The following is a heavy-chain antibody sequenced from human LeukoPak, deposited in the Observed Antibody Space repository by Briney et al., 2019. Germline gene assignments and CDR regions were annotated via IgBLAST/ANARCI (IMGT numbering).Heavy chain of an antibody. CDR3: AKDIFAGRDGYASGFDP. J-gene: IGHJ5*02. V-gene: IGHV3-9*01. D-gene: IGHD5-24*01. CDR2: ISWNSGSI. Sequence: GRSLRLSCATSGFTFDDYAMHWVRHAPGKGLEWVSGISWNSGSIGCADSVKGRFTISRDNAKNSLSLQMNSLRPEDTALYYCAKDIFAGRDGYASGFDPWGQGTLVTVSS. CDR1: GFTFDDYA.